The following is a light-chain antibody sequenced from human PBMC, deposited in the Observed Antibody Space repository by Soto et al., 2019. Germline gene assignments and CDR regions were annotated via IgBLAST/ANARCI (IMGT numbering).Light chain of an antibody. J-gene: IGKJ1*01. V-gene: IGKV3-20*01. CDR3: QQYGSSPRT. Sequence: EIVLTQSPGTLSLSPGERATLSCRASPSVSSSYLAWYRQKPGQAPRLLIYGASSRATGIPDRFSGSGSGADFTLTISRLEPEDFAVDYCQQYGSSPRTFGQGTKVEIK. CDR2: GAS. CDR1: PSVSSSY.